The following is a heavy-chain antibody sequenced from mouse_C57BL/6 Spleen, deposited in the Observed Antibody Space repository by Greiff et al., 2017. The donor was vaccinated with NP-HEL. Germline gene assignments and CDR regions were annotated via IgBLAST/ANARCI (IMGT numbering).Heavy chain of an antibody. CDR3: APNGGLYDYAYAMDY. V-gene: IGHV2-5*01. Sequence: VHLVESGPGLVQPSQSLSITCTVSGFSLTSYGVHWVRQSPGKGLEWLGVIWRGGSTDYNSAFLSRLGITKANSKSKVFVKMNSLQADDTAIYYCAPNGGLYDYAYAMDYWGQGTSVTVSS. CDR1: GFSLTSYG. CDR2: IWRGGST. J-gene: IGHJ4*01. D-gene: IGHD2-4*01.